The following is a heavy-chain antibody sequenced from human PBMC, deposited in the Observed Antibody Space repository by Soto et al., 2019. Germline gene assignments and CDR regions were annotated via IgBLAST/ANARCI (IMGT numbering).Heavy chain of an antibody. D-gene: IGHD3-22*01. CDR2: IIPIFGTA. V-gene: IGHV1-69*13. J-gene: IGHJ4*02. Sequence: ASVKVSCKASGGTFSSYAISWVRQAPGQGLEWMGGIIPIFGTANYAQKFQGRVTITADESTSTAYMELSSLRSEDTALYYCARVRSDYDSSGYCDYWGQGTLVTVSS. CDR1: GGTFSSYA. CDR3: ARVRSDYDSSGYCDY.